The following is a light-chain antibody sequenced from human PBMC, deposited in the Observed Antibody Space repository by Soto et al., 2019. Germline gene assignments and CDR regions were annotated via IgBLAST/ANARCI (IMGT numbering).Light chain of an antibody. CDR3: PQYKDYVYT. Sequence: DIQMTHSPSTLSASVGDRVIITCRASQTVERWMAWYQQKPGTAPKLLISDVSTLERGVTSRFSGSGSATEFTLTISGIQPDDFATYDCPQYKDYVYTFGQGTKVESK. J-gene: IGKJ2*01. CDR2: DVS. V-gene: IGKV1-5*01. CDR1: QTVERW.